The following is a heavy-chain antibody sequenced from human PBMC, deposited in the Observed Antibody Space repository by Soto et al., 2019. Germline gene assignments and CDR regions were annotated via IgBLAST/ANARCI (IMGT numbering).Heavy chain of an antibody. CDR2: ISSGSGTK. CDR3: AKGYNWNDFDY. J-gene: IGHJ4*02. CDR1: GFTFSSYA. Sequence: GGSLRLSCAASGFTFSSYAMSWVRQAPGKGLEWVSYISSGSGTKYYTDSVKGRFTISRDNGKNSLYLQINSLRAEDTAVYYCAKGYNWNDFDYWGQGT. V-gene: IGHV3-48*01. D-gene: IGHD1-1*01.